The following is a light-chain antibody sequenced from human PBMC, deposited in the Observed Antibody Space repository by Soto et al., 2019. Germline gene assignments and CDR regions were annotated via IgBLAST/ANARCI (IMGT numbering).Light chain of an antibody. V-gene: IGKV3-11*01. CDR1: QSVGSY. CDR2: DAS. J-gene: IGKJ5*01. CDR3: QHRSNWPIT. Sequence: EIVLTQSPATLSLSPGVRATLSCRASQSVGSYLAWYQQKPGQAPRLLIYDASNRATGIPARFSGSGSGTDFTLTISSLEPEDFAVYYCQHRSNWPITFGQGTRLEIK.